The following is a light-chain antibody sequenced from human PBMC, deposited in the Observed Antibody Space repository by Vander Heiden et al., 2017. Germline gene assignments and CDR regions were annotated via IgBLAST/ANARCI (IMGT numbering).Light chain of an antibody. Sequence: PSSLSASVGDRVTITCRASQGISNYLNWYQQKPGKVPKLLSYAASTLQSGVPSRFSGSGSGTDFTLTISRLQPEDFATYYCQRCDSAPRTFGPGTKVEIK. CDR1: QGISNY. CDR3: QRCDSAPRT. CDR2: AAS. J-gene: IGKJ2*01. V-gene: IGKV1-27*01.